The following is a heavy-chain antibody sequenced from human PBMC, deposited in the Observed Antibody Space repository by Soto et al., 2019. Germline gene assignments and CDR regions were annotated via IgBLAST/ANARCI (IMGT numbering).Heavy chain of an antibody. V-gene: IGHV4-31*03. J-gene: IGHJ5*02. D-gene: IGHD3-16*01. CDR3: ARVGSPGWFDP. Sequence: QVQLQESGPGLVKPSQTLSLTCTVSGGSISSGGYYWSWIRQHPGKGIEWIGYIYYGGSTYYNPSLKSRVNLSVHTYKNQFSVKLSSVTAADTAVYYGARVGSPGWFDPWGQGHLVTVSS. CDR2: IYYGGST. CDR1: GGSISSGGYY.